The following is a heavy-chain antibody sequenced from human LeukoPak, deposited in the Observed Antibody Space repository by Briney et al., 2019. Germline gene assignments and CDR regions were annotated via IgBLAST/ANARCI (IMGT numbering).Heavy chain of an antibody. V-gene: IGHV1-18*04. Sequence: GASVKVSCKASGYTFTGYYMHWVRQAPGQGLEWMGWISAYNGNTNYAQKLQGRVTMTTDTSTSTAYMELRSLRSDDTAVYYCARDRSTVVTVAAFDIWGQGTMVTVSS. CDR1: GYTFTGYY. J-gene: IGHJ3*02. CDR2: ISAYNGNT. D-gene: IGHD4-23*01. CDR3: ARDRSTVVTVAAFDI.